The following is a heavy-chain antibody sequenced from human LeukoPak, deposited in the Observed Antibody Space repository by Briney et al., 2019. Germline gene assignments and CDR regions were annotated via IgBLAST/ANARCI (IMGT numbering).Heavy chain of an antibody. CDR1: GFTFITYT. CDR3: AKDFGRNLGGPGS. Sequence: GGSLRLSCAASGFTFITYTMAWVRQAPGGGLEWVSGISGHGGPYYADSVRGRFAISRDNSKSTLYLQMNSVRAEDTAVYYCAKDFGRNLGGPGSWGRGTLVIVSS. CDR2: ISGHGGP. J-gene: IGHJ5*02. D-gene: IGHD1-14*01. V-gene: IGHV3-23*01.